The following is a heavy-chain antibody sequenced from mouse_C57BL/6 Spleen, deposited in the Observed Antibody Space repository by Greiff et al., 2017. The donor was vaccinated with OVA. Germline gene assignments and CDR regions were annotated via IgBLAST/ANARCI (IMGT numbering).Heavy chain of an antibody. Sequence: EVQLVESGGDLVKPGGSLKLSCAASGFTFSSYGMSWVRQTPDKRLEWVATISSGGSYTYYPDSVKGRFTISRANAKNTLYLQMSSLKSEDTAMYYCARQPPSTIVTFDWYIDVWGTGTTVTVSS. J-gene: IGHJ1*03. CDR1: GFTFSSYG. D-gene: IGHD2-5*01. CDR3: ARQPPSTIVTFDWYIDV. V-gene: IGHV5-6*01. CDR2: ISSGGSYT.